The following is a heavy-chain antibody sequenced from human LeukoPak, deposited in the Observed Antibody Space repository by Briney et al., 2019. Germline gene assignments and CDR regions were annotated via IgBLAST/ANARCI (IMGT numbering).Heavy chain of an antibody. D-gene: IGHD3-22*01. J-gene: IGHJ4*02. V-gene: IGHV4-39*07. Sequence: SQTLSLTCTVSGGSISSSSYYWGWIRQPPGKGLEWIGSIYYSGSTYYNPSLKSRVTISVDTSKNQFSLKLSSVTAADTAVYYCARHSPNTGDSSGYYYLDYWGQGTLVTVSS. CDR3: ARHSPNTGDSSGYYYLDY. CDR2: IYYSGST. CDR1: GGSISSSSYY.